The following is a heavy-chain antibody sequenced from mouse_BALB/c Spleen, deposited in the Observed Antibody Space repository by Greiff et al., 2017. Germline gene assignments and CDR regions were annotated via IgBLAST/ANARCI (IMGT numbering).Heavy chain of an antibody. Sequence: EVQVVESGGGLVQPGGSRKLSCAASGFTFSSFGMHWVRPAPEKGLEWVAYISSGSSTIYYADTVKGRFTISRDNPKNTLFLQMTSLRSEDTAMYYCARRTHYYGYRAMDYWGQGTSVTVSS. J-gene: IGHJ4*01. V-gene: IGHV5-17*02. CDR3: ARRTHYYGYRAMDY. CDR2: ISSGSSTI. CDR1: GFTFSSFG. D-gene: IGHD1-2*01.